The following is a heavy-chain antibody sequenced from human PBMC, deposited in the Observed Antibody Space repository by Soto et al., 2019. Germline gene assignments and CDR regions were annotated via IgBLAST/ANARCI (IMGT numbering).Heavy chain of an antibody. CDR2: IYHSGST. D-gene: IGHD2-8*01. CDR1: GGSISSGGYS. J-gene: IGHJ4*02. Sequence: QLQLQESGSGLVKPSQTLSLTCAVSGGSISSGGYSWSWIRQPPGKGLGWIGYIYHSGSTYYNPSLKSRVTLSVDRSKDQSSLKLSSVTAADTAVYYCAAGGVLPRYYWGQGTLVTVSS. V-gene: IGHV4-30-2*02. CDR3: AAGGVLPRYY.